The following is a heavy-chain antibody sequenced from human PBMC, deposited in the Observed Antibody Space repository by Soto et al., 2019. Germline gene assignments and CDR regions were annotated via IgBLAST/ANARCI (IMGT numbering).Heavy chain of an antibody. V-gene: IGHV4-59*01. D-gene: IGHD2-21*02. CDR1: GGSISSYY. J-gene: IGHJ4*02. CDR2: IYYSGST. Sequence: SLTCTVSGGSISSYYWSWIRQPPGKGLEWIGYIYYSGSTNYNPSLKSRVTISVDTSKNQFSLKLSSVTAADTAVYYCARGSGGVVVTANFDYWGQGTLVTVSS. CDR3: ARGSGGVVVTANFDY.